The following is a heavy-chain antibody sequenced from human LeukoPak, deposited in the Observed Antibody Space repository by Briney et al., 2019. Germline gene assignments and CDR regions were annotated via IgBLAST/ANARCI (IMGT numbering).Heavy chain of an antibody. CDR2: ISYDGSNK. D-gene: IGHD6-13*01. V-gene: IGHV3-30*18. J-gene: IGHJ3*02. CDR1: GFTFSNYR. Sequence: GGSLRLSCAASGFTFSNYRMHWVRQAPGKGLEWVAVISYDGSNKYYADSVKGRFTISRDNSKNTLYLQMNSLRAEDTAVYYCAKVTTVYSAAVDDAFDIWGQGTMVTVSS. CDR3: AKVTTVYSAAVDDAFDI.